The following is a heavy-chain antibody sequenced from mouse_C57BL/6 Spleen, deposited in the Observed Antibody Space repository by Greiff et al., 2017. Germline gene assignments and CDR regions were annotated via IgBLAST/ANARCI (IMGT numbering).Heavy chain of an antibody. J-gene: IGHJ3*01. D-gene: IGHD4-1*01. CDR2: ISSGSSTI. Sequence: EVKLVESGGGLVKPGGSLKLSCAASGFTFSDYGMHWVRQAPEKGLEWVAYISSGSSTIYYADTVKGRFTISRDNAKNTLFLQMTSLRSEDTAMYYCARPLLTGPAWCAYWGQGTLVTVSA. CDR3: ARPLLTGPAWCAY. V-gene: IGHV5-17*01. CDR1: GFTFSDYG.